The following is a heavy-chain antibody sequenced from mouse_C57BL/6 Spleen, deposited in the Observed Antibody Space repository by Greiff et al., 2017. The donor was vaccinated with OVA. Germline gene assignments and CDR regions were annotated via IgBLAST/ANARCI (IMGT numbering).Heavy chain of an antibody. CDR1: GYTFTSYW. Sequence: QVQLQQPGAELVKPGASVQLSCKASGYTFTSYWMHWVKQRPGPGLEWIGMIHPNSGSTNYNEKFKSKATLTVDKSSSTAYLQLSSLTSDDSAVYYCAASYYCSFYYFDYWGQGTTLTVSS. CDR3: AASYYCSFYYFDY. V-gene: IGHV1-64*01. D-gene: IGHD1-1*01. CDR2: IHPNSGST. J-gene: IGHJ2*01.